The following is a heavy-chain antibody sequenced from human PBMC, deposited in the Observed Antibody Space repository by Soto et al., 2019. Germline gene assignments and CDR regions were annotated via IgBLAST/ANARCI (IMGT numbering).Heavy chain of an antibody. CDR3: ARGQWFGESHIGPFDY. D-gene: IGHD3-10*01. CDR2: IYYSGST. Sequence: QVQLQESGPGLVKPSETLSLTCTVSGGSISSYYWSWIRQPPGKGLEWIGYIYYSGSTNYNPSLKSRVTISVDTSKNQFSLKLSSVTAADTAVYYCARGQWFGESHIGPFDYWGQGTLVTVSS. CDR1: GGSISSYY. V-gene: IGHV4-59*01. J-gene: IGHJ4*02.